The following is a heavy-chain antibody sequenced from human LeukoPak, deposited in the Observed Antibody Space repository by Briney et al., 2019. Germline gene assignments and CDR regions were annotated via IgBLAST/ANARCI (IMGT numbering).Heavy chain of an antibody. CDR2: ISSSGSTI. Sequence: SGGSLRLSCVASGFTFSSYEMTWVRQAPGKGLEWLSYISSSGSTIYYADSVKGRFTVSRDNAKNSLYLQMNSLRAEDTAVYYCARDLNWETYWGQGTLVSVSS. D-gene: IGHD7-27*01. J-gene: IGHJ4*02. V-gene: IGHV3-48*03. CDR3: ARDLNWETY. CDR1: GFTFSSYE.